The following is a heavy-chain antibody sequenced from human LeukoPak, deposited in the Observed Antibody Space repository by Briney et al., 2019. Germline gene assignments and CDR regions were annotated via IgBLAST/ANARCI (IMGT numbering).Heavy chain of an antibody. D-gene: IGHD3-16*02. J-gene: IGHJ4*02. CDR1: GGSISSGSYY. Sequence: SETLSLTCTVSGGSISSGSYYWSWIRQPAGKGLEWIGRIYTSGSTNYNPSLKSRVTISVDTSKNQFSLKLSSVTAADTAVYYCARAGKYYDYVWGSYRLDYWGQGTLVTVSS. CDR3: ARAGKYYDYVWGSYRLDY. CDR2: IYTSGST. V-gene: IGHV4-61*02.